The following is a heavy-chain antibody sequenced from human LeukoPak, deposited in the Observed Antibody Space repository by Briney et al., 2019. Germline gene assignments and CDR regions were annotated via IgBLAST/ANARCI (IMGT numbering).Heavy chain of an antibody. Sequence: GGSLRLSCAASGFTFSSYAMSWVRQAPGKGLEWVSAISGSGGSTYYADSVKGRFTISRDNSKNTLYLQMNSLRAEDTAVYYCAKDLRSYGDYSSGKGYWGQGTLVTVSS. CDR2: ISGSGGST. CDR3: AKDLRSYGDYSSGKGY. CDR1: GFTFSSYA. J-gene: IGHJ4*02. D-gene: IGHD4-17*01. V-gene: IGHV3-23*01.